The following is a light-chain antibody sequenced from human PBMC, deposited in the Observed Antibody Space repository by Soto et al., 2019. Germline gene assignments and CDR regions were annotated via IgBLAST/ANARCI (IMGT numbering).Light chain of an antibody. CDR3: QQSYSTLWT. CDR1: QSISSY. Sequence: DIQMPQSPSSLSASVGDRVTITCRASQSISSYLNWYQQKPGKAPKLLIYAASSLQSGVTSRFSGSGSGTDFTLTISSLQPEDFATYYCQQSYSTLWTFGQGTKVEIK. CDR2: AAS. V-gene: IGKV1-39*01. J-gene: IGKJ1*01.